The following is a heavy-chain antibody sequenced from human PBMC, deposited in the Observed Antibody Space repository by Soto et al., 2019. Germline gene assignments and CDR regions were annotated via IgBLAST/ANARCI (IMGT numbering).Heavy chain of an antibody. CDR1: GFTFSLYS. CDR2: ISRSSTGI. Sequence: EVQLVESGGGLVQPGGSLRLSCAASGFTFSLYSMSWVRQAPGKGLEWVSYISRSSTGIHYADSVKGRFTISRDDATNSMHLQMNSLRDGDTAGYSFARAVTWGLDVWGQGATVSISS. CDR3: ARAVTWGLDV. J-gene: IGHJ6*01. D-gene: IGHD3-10*01. V-gene: IGHV3-48*02.